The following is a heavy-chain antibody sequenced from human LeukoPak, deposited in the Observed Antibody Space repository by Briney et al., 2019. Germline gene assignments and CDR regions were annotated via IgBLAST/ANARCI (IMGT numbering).Heavy chain of an antibody. V-gene: IGHV3-30-3*01. CDR1: GFTFSSYA. CDR3: ARGPNYYYYYYGMDV. J-gene: IGHJ6*02. Sequence: PGRSLRLSCAASGFTFSSYAMHWVRQVPGKGLEWVAVISYDGSNKYYADSVKGRFTISRDNSKNTLYLQMNSLRAEDTAVYYCARGPNYYYYYYGMDVWGQGTTVAVSS. CDR2: ISYDGSNK.